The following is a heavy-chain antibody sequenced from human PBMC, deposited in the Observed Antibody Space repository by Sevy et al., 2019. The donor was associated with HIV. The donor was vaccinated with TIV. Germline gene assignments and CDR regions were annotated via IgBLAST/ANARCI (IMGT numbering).Heavy chain of an antibody. Sequence: GGSLRLSCAASGFTFSSYAMHWVRQAPGKGLEWVADIWRDGNEKNYAESGKGRFSISRDNSKKTLYLRMNSLRVEDTAVYYCARKNRGELLPYHFDHWGQGTLVTVSS. CDR1: GFTFSSYA. J-gene: IGHJ4*02. V-gene: IGHV3-33*01. D-gene: IGHD1-26*01. CDR2: IWRDGNEK. CDR3: ARKNRGELLPYHFDH.